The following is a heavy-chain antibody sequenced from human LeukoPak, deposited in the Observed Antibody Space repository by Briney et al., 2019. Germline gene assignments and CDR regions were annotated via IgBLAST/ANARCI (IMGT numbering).Heavy chain of an antibody. CDR1: GFTFSTYS. CDR2: ISSSSSYI. Sequence: PGGSLRLSCAASGFTFSTYSMTWVRQAPGKGLEWVSSISSSSSYIYYTDSVKGRFTISRDNARNSLYLQMNSLRAEDTAVYYCARDRCGLAKDGLDYWGQGNLVTVSS. J-gene: IGHJ4*02. D-gene: IGHD5-12*01. V-gene: IGHV3-21*01. CDR3: ARDRCGLAKDGLDY.